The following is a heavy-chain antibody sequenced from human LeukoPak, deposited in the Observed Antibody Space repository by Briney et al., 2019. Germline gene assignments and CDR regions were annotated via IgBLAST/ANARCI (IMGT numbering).Heavy chain of an antibody. CDR3: ARGQGYSSSYWFDP. CDR2: IYTSGST. Sequence: NPSETLSLTCTVSGGSISSGSYYWSWIRQPAGKGLEWIGRIYTSGSTNYNPSLKSRVTISVDTSKNQFSLKLSSVTAADTAVYYCARGQGYSSSYWFDPWGQGTLVTVSS. J-gene: IGHJ5*02. V-gene: IGHV4-61*02. CDR1: GGSISSGSYY. D-gene: IGHD6-13*01.